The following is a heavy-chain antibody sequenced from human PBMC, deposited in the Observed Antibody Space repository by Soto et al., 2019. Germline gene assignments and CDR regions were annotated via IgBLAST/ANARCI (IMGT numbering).Heavy chain of an antibody. CDR3: ARDLGLGLMRRRTGTFDI. CDR2: IYYSGST. CDR1: GGSISSGDYY. D-gene: IGHD2-8*01. V-gene: IGHV4-30-4*01. J-gene: IGHJ3*02. Sequence: PSETLSLTCTVSGGSISSGDYYWSWIRQPPGKGLEWIGYIYYSGSTYYNPSLKSRVTISVDTSKNQFSLKLSSVTAADTAVYYCARDLGLGLMRRRTGTFDIWGQGTMVTV.